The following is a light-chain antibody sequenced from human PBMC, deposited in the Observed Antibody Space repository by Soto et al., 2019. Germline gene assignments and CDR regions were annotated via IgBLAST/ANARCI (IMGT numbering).Light chain of an antibody. J-gene: IGKJ4*01. Sequence: VMTQTPVSLSVTPGQPASMSCKSSQSLLYSNGRTYLYWYLQRPGQPPRLLMNEVSIRSSGVPDRVIGSGSGTDFTLKISRVEVEDIGVYYCMQATHLPLTFGGGTKVEL. CDR3: MQATHLPLT. CDR2: EVS. CDR1: QSLLYSNGRTY. V-gene: IGKV2-29*03.